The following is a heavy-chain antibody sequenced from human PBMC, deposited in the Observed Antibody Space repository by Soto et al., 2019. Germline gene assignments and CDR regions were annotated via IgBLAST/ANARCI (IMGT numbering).Heavy chain of an antibody. CDR2: ISYDGSNK. V-gene: IGHV3-30-3*01. CDR1: GFTFSSYA. CDR3: ASFQPTPGRITRPLYYYYGMDV. D-gene: IGHD3-10*01. J-gene: IGHJ6*02. Sequence: GGSLRLSCAASGFTFSSYAMHWVRQAPGKGLEWVAVISYDGSNKYYADSVKGRFTISRDNSKNTLYLQKNSLRAEDTAVYYCASFQPTPGRITRPLYYYYGMDVWGQGTTVTVSS.